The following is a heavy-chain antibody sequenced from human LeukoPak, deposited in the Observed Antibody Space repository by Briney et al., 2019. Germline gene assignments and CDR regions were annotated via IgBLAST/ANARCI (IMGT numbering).Heavy chain of an antibody. J-gene: IGHJ5*02. CDR3: ARARTWIQLWSLLP. Sequence: GGSLRLSCAASGFTFSSYGMHWVRQAPGKGLEWVAVIWYDGSNKYYADSVKGRFTISRDNSKNTLYLQMNSLRAEDTAVYYCARARTWIQLWSLLPWGQGTLVTVSS. D-gene: IGHD5-18*01. CDR1: GFTFSSYG. V-gene: IGHV3-33*01. CDR2: IWYDGSNK.